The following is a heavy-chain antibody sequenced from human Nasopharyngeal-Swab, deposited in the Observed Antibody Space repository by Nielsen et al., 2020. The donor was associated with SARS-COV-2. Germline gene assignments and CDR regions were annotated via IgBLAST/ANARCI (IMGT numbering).Heavy chain of an antibody. CDR3: ARGAYYGSGSYFHYYYGMDV. D-gene: IGHD3-10*01. Sequence: VRQAPGHGLEWMGLINLSGGSTSYAQKFQGRVTMTRDTCTSTVYMELSSLRSEDTAVYYCARGAYYGSGSYFHYYYGMDVWGQGTTVTVSS. CDR2: INLSGGST. J-gene: IGHJ6*02. V-gene: IGHV1-46*01.